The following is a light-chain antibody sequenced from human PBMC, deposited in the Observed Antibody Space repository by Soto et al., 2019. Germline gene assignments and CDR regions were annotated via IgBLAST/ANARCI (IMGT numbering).Light chain of an antibody. CDR3: GSHAGDSNLV. V-gene: IGLV2-8*01. Sequence: QSVLTQPPSVSGAPGQRVTISCTGTSTDVGAYNYVSWYQQHPGKAPKLIIYEVTKRPSGVPDRFSGSKSGNTASLTVSGLQAEDEAGYYCGSHAGDSNLVFGGGTKLTVL. J-gene: IGLJ3*02. CDR2: EVT. CDR1: STDVGAYNY.